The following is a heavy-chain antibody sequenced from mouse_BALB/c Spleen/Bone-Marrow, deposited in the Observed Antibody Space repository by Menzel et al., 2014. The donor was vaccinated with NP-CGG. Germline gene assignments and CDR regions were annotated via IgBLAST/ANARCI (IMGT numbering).Heavy chain of an antibody. Sequence: LQESGAELARPGASVKLSCKASGYTFTSYWMQWVKQRPGQGLEWIGAIYPGDGDTRYTQKFKGKATLTADKSSSTAYMQLSSLASEDSAVYYCARSRTTATAMDYWGQGTSVTVSS. D-gene: IGHD1-2*01. J-gene: IGHJ4*01. V-gene: IGHV1-87*01. CDR3: ARSRTTATAMDY. CDR2: IYPGDGDT. CDR1: GYTFTSYW.